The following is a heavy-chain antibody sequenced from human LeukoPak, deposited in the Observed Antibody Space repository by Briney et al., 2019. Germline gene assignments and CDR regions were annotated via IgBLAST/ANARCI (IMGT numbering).Heavy chain of an antibody. CDR1: GGSISSGDYY. D-gene: IGHD6-6*01. V-gene: IGHV4-30-2*01. J-gene: IGHJ4*02. CDR3: ARDRPSSSTGVANFDY. Sequence: SETLSLTCTVSGGSISSGDYYWSWIRQPPGKGLEWIGYIYHSGSTYYNPSLKSRVTISVDRSKNQFSLKLSSVTAADTAVYYCARDRPSSSTGVANFDYWGQGTLVTVSS. CDR2: IYHSGST.